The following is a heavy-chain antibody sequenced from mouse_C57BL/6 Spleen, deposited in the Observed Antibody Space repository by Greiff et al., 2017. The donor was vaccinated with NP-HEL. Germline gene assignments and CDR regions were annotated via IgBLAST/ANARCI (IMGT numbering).Heavy chain of an antibody. J-gene: IGHJ2*01. CDR1: GYTFTDYE. Sequence: VQLQQSGAELVRPGASVTLSCKASGYTFTDYEMHWVKQTPVHGLEWIGAIDPETGGTAYNQKFKGKAILTADKSSSTAYMELRSLTSEDSAVYYCTRGGYLYYLDYWGQGTTLTVSS. CDR3: TRGGYLYYLDY. CDR2: IDPETGGT. D-gene: IGHD2-2*01. V-gene: IGHV1-15*01.